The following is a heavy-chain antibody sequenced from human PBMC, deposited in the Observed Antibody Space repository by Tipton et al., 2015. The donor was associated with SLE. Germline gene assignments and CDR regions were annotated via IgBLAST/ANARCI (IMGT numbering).Heavy chain of an antibody. CDR2: ISSSSSYI. Sequence: GSLRLSYAASGFTFSSYSMNWVRQAPGKGLEWVSFISSSSSYIYYADSVKGRFTISRDNAKNSLYLQMNSLRAEDTALYHCARSGLSSSWLNWFDPWGQGTLVTVSS. D-gene: IGHD6-13*01. V-gene: IGHV3-21*04. CDR1: GFTFSSYS. J-gene: IGHJ5*02. CDR3: ARSGLSSSWLNWFDP.